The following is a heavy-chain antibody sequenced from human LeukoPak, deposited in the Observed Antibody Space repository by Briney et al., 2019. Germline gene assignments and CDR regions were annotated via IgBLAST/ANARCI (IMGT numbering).Heavy chain of an antibody. D-gene: IGHD2-2*01. CDR1: GFTFNRFY. J-gene: IGHJ6*02. CDR3: ALSSIHKDYYFGMDV. V-gene: IGHV3-48*03. Sequence: PGGSLRLSCSASGFTFNRFYLHWVRQAPGKGLEFVSHISSNGATTYYADSVKGRFTVFRDNAKRSLYLQIESLRDDDTAVYHCALSSIHKDYYFGMDVWGQGTTVTVSS. CDR2: ISSNGATT.